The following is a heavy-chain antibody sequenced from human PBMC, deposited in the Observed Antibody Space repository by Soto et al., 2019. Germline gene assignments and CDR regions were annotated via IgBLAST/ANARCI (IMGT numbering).Heavy chain of an antibody. CDR1: GYTFTSYG. Sequence: QVQLVQSGAEVKKPGASVKVSCKASGYTFTSYGISWVQQAPGQGLEWMGWISAYNGNTNYAQKLQGRVTMTTDTSTSTAYMELRSLRSDDTAVYYCARVGCSGGSCYSGLPDAFDIWGQGTMVTVSS. CDR3: ARVGCSGGSCYSGLPDAFDI. V-gene: IGHV1-18*01. D-gene: IGHD2-15*01. CDR2: ISAYNGNT. J-gene: IGHJ3*02.